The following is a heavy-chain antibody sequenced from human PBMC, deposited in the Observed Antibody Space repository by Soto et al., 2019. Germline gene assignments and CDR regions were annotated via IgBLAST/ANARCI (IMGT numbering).Heavy chain of an antibody. CDR1: GGSISDHY. J-gene: IGHJ4*02. D-gene: IGHD2-8*01. CDR3: ATLFYTSGILIDY. V-gene: IGHV4-59*11. CDR2: IHNGGST. Sequence: SETLSLTCTVSGGSISDHYYMWIRQSPGKGLEYIGYIHNGGSTNYNPSLKSRVIISVDTSKNQFSLKLTSVTAADTAVYYCATLFYTSGILIDYWGQGTPVTVSS.